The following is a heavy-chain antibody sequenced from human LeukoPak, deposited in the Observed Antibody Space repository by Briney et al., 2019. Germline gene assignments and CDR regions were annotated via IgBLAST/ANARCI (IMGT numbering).Heavy chain of an antibody. CDR3: AKDQGSGSYYKIPNDY. CDR1: GFTFSSYG. D-gene: IGHD3-10*01. J-gene: IGHJ4*02. V-gene: IGHV3-30*18. Sequence: GRSLRLSCAASGFTFSSYGMHWVRQAPGKGLEWVAVISYDGSNKYYADSVKGRFTISRDNSKNTLYLQMNSLRAEDTAVYYCAKDQGSGSYYKIPNDYWGQGTLVTVSS. CDR2: ISYDGSNK.